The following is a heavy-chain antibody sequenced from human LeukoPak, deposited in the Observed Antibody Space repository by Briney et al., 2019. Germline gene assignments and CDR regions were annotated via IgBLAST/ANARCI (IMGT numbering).Heavy chain of an antibody. V-gene: IGHV3-23*01. CDR1: GFTFNNYG. D-gene: IGHD3-10*01. CDR2: ISSSGGST. J-gene: IGHJ4*02. CDR3: AKDAQYHYGSGTYFDY. Sequence: GGSLRLSCAASGFTFNNYGMTWVRQAPGKGLEWVSFISSSGGSTYCADSVKGRFTISRDNSKNTLYLQMNSLRAGDTAVYYCAKDAQYHYGSGTYFDYWGQGTLVTVSS.